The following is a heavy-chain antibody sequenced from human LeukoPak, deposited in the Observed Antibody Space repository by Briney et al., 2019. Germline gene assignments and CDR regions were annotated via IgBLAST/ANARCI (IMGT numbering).Heavy chain of an antibody. Sequence: SETLSLTCAVYGGSFSGYYWSWIRQPPGKGLEWMGEINHSGSTNYNPSLKSRVTISVDTSKNQFSLKLSSVTAADTAVYSCARGRYYGSGSYYNVLDLDYWGQGTLVTVSS. CDR1: GGSFSGYY. V-gene: IGHV4-34*01. CDR3: ARGRYYGSGSYYNVLDLDY. CDR2: INHSGST. J-gene: IGHJ4*02. D-gene: IGHD3-10*01.